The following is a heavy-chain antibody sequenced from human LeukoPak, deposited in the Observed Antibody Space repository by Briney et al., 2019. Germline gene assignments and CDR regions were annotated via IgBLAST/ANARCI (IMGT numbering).Heavy chain of an antibody. D-gene: IGHD3-3*01. V-gene: IGHV5-51*01. CDR2: IYPGDSDT. CDR1: GYTFSSYW. J-gene: IGHJ4*02. Sequence: PGGSLRLSCKGSGYTFSSYWIGWVRQMPGKGLEWMGIIYPGDSDTIYSPSLQGQVTISVDTSIGTAYLQWSSLKASDAAIYYCARQNDFRLDYWGQGTLATVSS. CDR3: ARQNDFRLDY.